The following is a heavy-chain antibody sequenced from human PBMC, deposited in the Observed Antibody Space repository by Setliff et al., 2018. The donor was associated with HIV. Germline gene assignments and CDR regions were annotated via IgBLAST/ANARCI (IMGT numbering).Heavy chain of an antibody. J-gene: IGHJ4*02. CDR2: ITYDGSNE. D-gene: IGHD6-13*01. Sequence: GGSLRLSCAASGFIFSNYAMQWVRQAPGKGLEWVAAITYDGSNEYYADSVKGRFTISRDNSKNTLYLQMNSLRVEDTAVYYCAKSSMYSSPYYFDYWGQGTLVTVSS. V-gene: IGHV3-30*04. CDR1: GFIFSNYA. CDR3: AKSSMYSSPYYFDY.